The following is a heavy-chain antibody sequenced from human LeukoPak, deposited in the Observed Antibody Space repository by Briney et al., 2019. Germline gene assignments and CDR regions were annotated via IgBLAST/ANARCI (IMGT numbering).Heavy chain of an antibody. CDR1: GYTFTSYD. Sequence: ASVKVSCKASGYTFTSYDINWVRQAIGQGLEWMGWMNPNSGNTGYAQKFQGRVTMTRNTSISTAYMELSSLRSEDTAVYYGARDVGYCSSTSCQREFDYWGQGTLVTVSS. V-gene: IGHV1-8*01. CDR3: ARDVGYCSSTSCQREFDY. J-gene: IGHJ4*02. D-gene: IGHD2-2*01. CDR2: MNPNSGNT.